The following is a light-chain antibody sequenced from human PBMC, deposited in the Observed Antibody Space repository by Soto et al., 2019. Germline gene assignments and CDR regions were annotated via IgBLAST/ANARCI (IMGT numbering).Light chain of an antibody. CDR2: YTS. Sequence: EIVLTQSPATLSSSPGETATLSCRASQYVGTRLAWYQHKPGQAPRLLIYYTSNRATGIPARFSGGGSGTDFTLTISSLQPEDFATYYCQQSYSSPPTFGQGTKVDIK. V-gene: IGKV3-11*01. CDR3: QQSYSSPPT. J-gene: IGKJ1*01. CDR1: QYVGTR.